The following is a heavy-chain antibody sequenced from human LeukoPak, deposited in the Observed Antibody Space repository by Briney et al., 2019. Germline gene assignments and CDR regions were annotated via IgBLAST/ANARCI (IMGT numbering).Heavy chain of an antibody. CDR2: ISGSGGST. CDR1: GLTFRGSA. Sequence: PGGSLRLSCAVSGLTFRGSAMSWVRQAPGKGLEWVSAISGSGGSTYYADSVKGRFTISRDNSKNTLYLQMNSLRAEDTAVYYCSGSGYDFYYMDAWGKGTTVTISS. V-gene: IGHV3-23*01. J-gene: IGHJ6*03. D-gene: IGHD5-12*01. CDR3: SGSGYDFYYMDA.